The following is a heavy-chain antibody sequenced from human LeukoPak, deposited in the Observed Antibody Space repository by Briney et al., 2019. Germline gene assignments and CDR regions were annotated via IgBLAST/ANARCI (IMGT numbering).Heavy chain of an antibody. J-gene: IGHJ4*02. V-gene: IGHV4-4*07. D-gene: IGHD5-18*01. CDR2: IYASGTT. CDR1: AGSINPYY. CDR3: ARDQGYTYGQTHYFDF. Sequence: SETLSLTCTVPAGSINPYYWSWIRQSAEKGLEWIGRIYASGTTKYNPSLQSRVAMPVDMSKNQFSLNLASVTAADTAVYYCARDQGYTYGQTHYFDFWGQGILVTVSS.